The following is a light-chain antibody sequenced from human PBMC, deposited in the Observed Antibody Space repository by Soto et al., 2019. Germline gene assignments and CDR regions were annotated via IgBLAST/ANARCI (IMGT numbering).Light chain of an antibody. CDR1: SSDIGNSNY. J-gene: IGLJ1*01. CDR2: DVN. V-gene: IGLV2-14*01. Sequence: QSALTQPASVSGSPGQPITISCTGTSSDIGNSNYVSWYQQHPGKAPKLIIYDVNNRPSGISNRFSGSKSASTASLTISGLQAEDEADYYCSSYTSSSLLYVFGTGTKLTVL. CDR3: SSYTSSSLLYV.